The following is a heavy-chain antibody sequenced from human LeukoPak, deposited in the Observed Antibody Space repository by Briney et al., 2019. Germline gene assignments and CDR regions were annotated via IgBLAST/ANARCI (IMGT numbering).Heavy chain of an antibody. CDR1: GGSISGSPYY. J-gene: IGHJ5*02. CDR3: ARNQSQGFGESLRRYFDP. V-gene: IGHV4-39*02. Sequence: PSETLSLTCTVSGGSISGSPYYWGWIRQPPGKGLEWIGSIYYSGSTHYNPSFKSRVTISVDTSKNHFSLNLKFVTAEDTAVYFCARNQSQGFGESLRRYFDPWGQGTLVSVSS. CDR2: IYYSGST. D-gene: IGHD3-10*01.